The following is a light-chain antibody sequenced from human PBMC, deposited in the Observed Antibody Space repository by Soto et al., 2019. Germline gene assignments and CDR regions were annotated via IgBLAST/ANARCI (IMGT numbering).Light chain of an antibody. V-gene: IGKV3-15*01. CDR2: GAS. J-gene: IGKJ1*01. Sequence: IALKQSPGTLSLSAGEGATLSCRASQSVTTNLAWYQQRPGQAPRLLIYGASTRASGVPARFSGSGSGTEFTLTIDSLQSEDFAVYYCQQYNNRPPWTFGQGTKVDIK. CDR1: QSVTTN. CDR3: QQYNNRPPWT.